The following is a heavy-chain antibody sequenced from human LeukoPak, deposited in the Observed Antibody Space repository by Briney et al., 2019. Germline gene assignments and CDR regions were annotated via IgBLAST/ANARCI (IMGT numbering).Heavy chain of an antibody. CDR1: GFTFSSYW. J-gene: IGHJ4*02. D-gene: IGHD5-24*01. V-gene: IGHV3-74*01. CDR3: ARAKVEMATIPHY. CDR2: INTGGSTT. Sequence: GGSLRLSCAASGFTFSSYWMHWVRQAPGQGLVWVSRINTGGSTTNYADSVKGRFTISRDNAKKTLYLQMNSLRAEDTAVYYCARAKVEMATIPHYWGQGTLVTVSS.